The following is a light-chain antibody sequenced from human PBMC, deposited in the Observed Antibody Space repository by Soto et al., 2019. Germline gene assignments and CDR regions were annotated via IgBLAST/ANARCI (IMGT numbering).Light chain of an antibody. CDR3: QQYGSSPLT. J-gene: IGKJ4*01. CDR1: QSVSSSY. CDR2: GAA. V-gene: IGKV3-20*01. Sequence: EIVLTQSPGTLSLSPGERATLSCRASQSVSSSYLAWYQQKPGQAPRLLIYGAASRATGIPDRFSGSGSGTDFTLTISTLEPEDCAVYYCQQYGSSPLTFGGRTKVEIK.